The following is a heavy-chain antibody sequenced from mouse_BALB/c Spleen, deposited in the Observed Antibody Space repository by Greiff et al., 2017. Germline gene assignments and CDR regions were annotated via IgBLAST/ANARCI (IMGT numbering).Heavy chain of an antibody. CDR3: ARSNYGNRYFDY. V-gene: IGHV14-3*02. J-gene: IGHJ2*01. CDR1: GFNIKDTY. Sequence: EVQLVESGAELVKPGASVKLSCTASGFNIKDTYMHWVKQRPEQGLEWIGRIDPANGNTKYDPKFQGKATITADTSSNTAYLQLSSLTSEDTAVYYCARSNYGNRYFDYWGQGTTLTVSS. D-gene: IGHD2-1*01. CDR2: IDPANGNT.